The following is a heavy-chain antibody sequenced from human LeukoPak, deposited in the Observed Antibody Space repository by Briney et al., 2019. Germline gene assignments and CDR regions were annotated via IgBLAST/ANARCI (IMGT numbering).Heavy chain of an antibody. Sequence: PGGSLRLSCAASGFTFSSFGMHWVRQAPGKGLEWVAVIWYDGSNKYYADSVKGRFTISRDNSKNTLYLQMNSLKAEDTAVYYCGRFTRSGDSVYWGQGTLVIVSS. CDR2: IWYDGSNK. CDR3: GRFTRSGDSVY. J-gene: IGHJ4*02. V-gene: IGHV3-33*01. D-gene: IGHD7-27*01. CDR1: GFTFSSFG.